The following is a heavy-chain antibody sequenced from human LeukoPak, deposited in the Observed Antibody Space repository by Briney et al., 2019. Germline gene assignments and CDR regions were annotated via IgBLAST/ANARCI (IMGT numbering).Heavy chain of an antibody. J-gene: IGHJ4*02. D-gene: IGHD2-2*01. V-gene: IGHV4-4*02. CDR3: ARAPGGYCSSTSCSPFDY. CDR2: IYHSGST. CDR1: GGSNSSSNW. Sequence: PSETLSLTCAVSGGSNSSSNWWSWVRQPPGKGLEWIGEIYHSGSTNYNPSLKSRVTISVDKSKNQFSLKLSSVTAADTAVYYCARAPGGYCSSTSCSPFDYWGQGTLVTVSS.